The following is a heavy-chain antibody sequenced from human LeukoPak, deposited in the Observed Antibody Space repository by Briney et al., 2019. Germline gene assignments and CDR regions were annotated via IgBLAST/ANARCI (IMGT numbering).Heavy chain of an antibody. CDR1: GYTFTSYG. D-gene: IGHD2-2*01. J-gene: IGHJ5*02. CDR2: ISAYNGNT. V-gene: IGHV1-18*04. Sequence: ASVKVSCKASGYTFTSYGISWVRQAPGQGLESMGWISAYNGNTNYAQKLQGRVTMTTDTSTSTAYMELRSLRSDDTAVYYCARADIVVVPADSWFDPWGQGTLVTVSS. CDR3: ARADIVVVPADSWFDP.